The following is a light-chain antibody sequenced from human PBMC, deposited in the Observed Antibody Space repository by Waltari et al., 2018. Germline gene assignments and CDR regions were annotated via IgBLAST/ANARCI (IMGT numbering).Light chain of an antibody. CDR2: QDS. CDR1: TLGDKY. Sequence: SYELTQPPSVSVSPGQTASITCPGDTLGDKYACWYQQKPGQSPVLVIYQDSKRPSGLPERFSGSNSGNTATLTISGTQAMDEADYYCQAWDSSTGVVFGGGTKLTVL. J-gene: IGLJ2*01. V-gene: IGLV3-1*01. CDR3: QAWDSSTGVV.